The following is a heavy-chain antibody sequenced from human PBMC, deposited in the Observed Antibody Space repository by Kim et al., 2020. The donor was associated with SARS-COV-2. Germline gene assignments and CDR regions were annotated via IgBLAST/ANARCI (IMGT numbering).Heavy chain of an antibody. V-gene: IGHV3-7*01. D-gene: IGHD3-16*02. CDR2: IKQDGSEK. CDR3: ARGQSNYVWGSYRPNAFDI. J-gene: IGHJ3*02. CDR1: GFTFSSYW. Sequence: GGSLRLSCAASGFTFSSYWMSWVRQAPGKGLEWVANIKQDGSEKYYVDSVKGRFTISRDNAKNSLYLQMNSLRAEDTAVYYCARGQSNYVWGSYRPNAFDIWGQGTMVTVSS.